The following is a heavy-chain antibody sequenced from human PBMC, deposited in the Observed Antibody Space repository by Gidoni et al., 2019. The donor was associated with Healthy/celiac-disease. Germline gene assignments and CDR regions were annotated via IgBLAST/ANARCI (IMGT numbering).Heavy chain of an antibody. J-gene: IGHJ6*03. Sequence: EVQLVESGGGLVKPGGSLRLSCAASGFTFSNAWMSWVRQAPGKGLEWVGRIKSKTDGGTTDYAAPVKGRFTISRDDSKNTLYLQMNSLKTEDTAVYYCTTVNFGVVYYYDYYMDVWGKGTTVTVSS. CDR1: GFTFSNAW. CDR2: IKSKTDGGTT. V-gene: IGHV3-15*01. D-gene: IGHD3-3*01. CDR3: TTVNFGVVYYYDYYMDV.